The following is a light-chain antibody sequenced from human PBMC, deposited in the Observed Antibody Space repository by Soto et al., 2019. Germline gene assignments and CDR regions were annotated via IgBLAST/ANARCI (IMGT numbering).Light chain of an antibody. CDR1: QSISTY. Sequence: DIQMNQSPSSLSASVGARVTISCRASQSISTYLNWYQHKPGKDPKLLIYAASSLQIGVPSRFSGSGSGTDFTLTIRSLQPGDFATYYSQQTYTTPKVGQGTKVDIK. CDR3: QQTYTTPK. V-gene: IGKV1-39*01. J-gene: IGKJ2*01. CDR2: AAS.